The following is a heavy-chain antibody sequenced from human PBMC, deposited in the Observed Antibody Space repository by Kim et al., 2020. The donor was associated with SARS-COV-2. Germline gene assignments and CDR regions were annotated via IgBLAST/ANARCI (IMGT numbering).Heavy chain of an antibody. CDR1: GYTFTSYA. D-gene: IGHD6-19*01. Sequence: ASVKVSCKASGYTFTSYAMNWVRQAPGQGLEWMGWINTNTGNPTYAQGFTGRFVFSLDTSVSTAYLQISSLKAEDTAVYYCARDRVCAPGYSSGWYCGYFDYWGQGTLVTVSS. CDR3: ARDRVCAPGYSSGWYCGYFDY. J-gene: IGHJ4*02. V-gene: IGHV7-4-1*02. CDR2: INTNTGNP.